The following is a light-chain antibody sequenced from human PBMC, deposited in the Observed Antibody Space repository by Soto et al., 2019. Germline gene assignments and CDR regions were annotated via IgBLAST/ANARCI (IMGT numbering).Light chain of an antibody. CDR2: EVR. CDR1: SSDVGTYNL. V-gene: IGLV2-14*01. CDR3: SSYTSKSSLI. Sequence: QSALTQPPSASGSPGQSVTISCTGASSDVGTYNLVSWYQQHPGRAPQLIIYEVRNRPSGISFRFSGSKSGNTASLTISGLQAEDEADYYCSSYTSKSSLIFGGGTQLTVL. J-gene: IGLJ2*01.